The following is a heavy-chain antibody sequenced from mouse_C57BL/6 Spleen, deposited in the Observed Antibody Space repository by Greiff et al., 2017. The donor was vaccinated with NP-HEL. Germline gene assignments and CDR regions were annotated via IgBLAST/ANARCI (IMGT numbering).Heavy chain of an antibody. Sequence: VQLQQPGAELVKPGASVKLSCKASGYTFTSYWMHWVKQRPGQGLEWIGMIHPTSGSTNYNEKFKSKATLTVDKSSSTAYMQLSSLPSEDSAIYDYSRGGYDYDGPPAMDYWGQGTSVTVSS. D-gene: IGHD2-4*01. CDR1: GYTFTSYW. CDR3: SRGGYDYDGPPAMDY. V-gene: IGHV1-64*01. J-gene: IGHJ4*01. CDR2: IHPTSGST.